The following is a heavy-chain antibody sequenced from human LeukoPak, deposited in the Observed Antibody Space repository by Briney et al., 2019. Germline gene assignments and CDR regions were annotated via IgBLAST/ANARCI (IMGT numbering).Heavy chain of an antibody. CDR1: GYIFTNYG. Sequence: ASVKVSCKASGYIFTNYGISWVRQAPGQGLEWMGWISGYNGNTNYAQKLQGRVTMTTDTSTNTAYMELRSLRSDDTAVYYCARARGGPLHYFDYWGQGTLVTVSS. CDR3: ARARGGPLHYFDY. J-gene: IGHJ4*02. CDR2: ISGYNGNT. V-gene: IGHV1-18*01. D-gene: IGHD2-15*01.